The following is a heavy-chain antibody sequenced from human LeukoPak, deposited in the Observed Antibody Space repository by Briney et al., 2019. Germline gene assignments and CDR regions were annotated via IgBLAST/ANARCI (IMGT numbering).Heavy chain of an antibody. CDR3: ASSDYYRLDH. CDR2: IHQTGST. J-gene: IGHJ4*02. CDR1: GGSISSSHW. Sequence: KPSGTLSLTCAVSGGSISSSHWWSWVRQPPGNGLEWIGEIHQTGSTNYNPSLRSRGSISLDKAKNQFTLNLNSVTAADTAVYYCASSDYYRLDHWGQGILVTVSS. D-gene: IGHD6-25*01. V-gene: IGHV4-4*02.